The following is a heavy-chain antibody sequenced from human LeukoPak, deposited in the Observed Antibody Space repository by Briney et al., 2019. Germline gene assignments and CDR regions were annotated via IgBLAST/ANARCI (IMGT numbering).Heavy chain of an antibody. D-gene: IGHD4-23*01. CDR1: GFTFSSYA. CDR3: AKSRREQWELPSFDY. Sequence: GGSLRLSCAASGFTFSSYAVSRVRQAPGKGLAWVSAISDSGGSTQYADSVKGRFIISRDNSKNTLYLQMNSLRAEDTALYYCAKSRREQWELPSFDYWGQGTLVTVSS. V-gene: IGHV3-23*01. J-gene: IGHJ4*02. CDR2: ISDSGGST.